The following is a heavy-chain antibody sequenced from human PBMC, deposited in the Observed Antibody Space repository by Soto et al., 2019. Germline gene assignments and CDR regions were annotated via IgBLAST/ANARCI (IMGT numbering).Heavy chain of an antibody. J-gene: IGHJ4*01. Sequence: VQLMQSGAEVKQPGSSVKVSCKASGGTFSSHSINWVRQAPGQGLEWMGGIIPLFGIANYAQNFQGRVTITADQSTSTAYMELNSLRSDDTAVYYCAREVGYGDFSAALLDWGHVTLVTVSS. V-gene: IGHV1-69*17. D-gene: IGHD4-17*01. CDR3: AREVGYGDFSAALLD. CDR1: GGTFSSHS. CDR2: IIPLFGIA.